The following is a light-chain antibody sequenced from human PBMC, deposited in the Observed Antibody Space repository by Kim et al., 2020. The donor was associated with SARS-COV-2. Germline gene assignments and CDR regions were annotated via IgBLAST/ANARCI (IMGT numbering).Light chain of an antibody. V-gene: IGKV1-39*01. CDR2: GAS. J-gene: IGKJ2*01. CDR3: HQGYSSPYT. Sequence: DIQMTQSPSSLSASVGGTVTITCRTSHHISTELNWFQQSPGKAPKLLIHGASLLEDGVSSRFRGRGSGTDFTLTINGLLPEDFATYYCHQGYSSPYTFGPGTKVDIK. CDR1: HHISTE.